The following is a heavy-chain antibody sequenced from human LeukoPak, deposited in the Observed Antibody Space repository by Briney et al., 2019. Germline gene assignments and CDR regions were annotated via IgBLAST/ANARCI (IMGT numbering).Heavy chain of an antibody. CDR2: ISSSSSYI. Sequence: GGSLRLSCAASGFTFSSYSMNWARQAPGKGLEWVSSISSSSSYIYYADSVKGRFTISRDSAKDSLFLQMNSLRAEDTAVYYCARGPSGYHNTGGQGTLVTVSS. J-gene: IGHJ4*02. CDR1: GFTFSSYS. D-gene: IGHD5-12*01. CDR3: ARGPSGYHNT. V-gene: IGHV3-21*01.